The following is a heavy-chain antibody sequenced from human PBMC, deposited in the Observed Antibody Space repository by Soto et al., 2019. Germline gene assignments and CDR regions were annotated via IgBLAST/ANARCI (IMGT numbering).Heavy chain of an antibody. J-gene: IGHJ4*02. D-gene: IGHD2-2*01. CDR1: GYTFTQYY. Sequence: ASVKVSCKASGYTFTQYYMHWVRQAPGQGLEWMGIINPSGGSTLYAQKFQGRVTLTRDTSTSTVYMELSSLRSEDTALYYCARDSVVVPAAHYHFDYWGQGTLVTVSS. CDR3: ARDSVVVPAAHYHFDY. V-gene: IGHV1-46*01. CDR2: INPSGGST.